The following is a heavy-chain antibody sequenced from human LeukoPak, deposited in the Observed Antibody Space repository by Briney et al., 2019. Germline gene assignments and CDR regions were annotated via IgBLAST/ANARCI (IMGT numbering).Heavy chain of an antibody. V-gene: IGHV3-23*01. D-gene: IGHD2-2*01. J-gene: IGHJ4*02. CDR1: GFTFSSYA. CDR2: ISGSGGGT. Sequence: GGSLRLSCAASGFTFSSYAMSWVRQTPSKGLEWVSAISGSGGGTYYTDSAKGRFTISRDNAKNSLYLQMNSLRAEDTAVYYCAREVVVVPAAHFDYWGQGTLVTVSS. CDR3: AREVVVVPAAHFDY.